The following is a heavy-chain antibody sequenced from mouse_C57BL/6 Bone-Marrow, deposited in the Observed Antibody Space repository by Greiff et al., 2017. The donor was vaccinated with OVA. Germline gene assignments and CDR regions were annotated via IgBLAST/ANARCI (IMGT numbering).Heavy chain of an antibody. J-gene: IGHJ2*01. CDR2: IYPNSGST. V-gene: IGHV1-64*01. D-gene: IGHD2-2*01. Sequence: VQLQQPGAELVKPGASVKLSCKASGYTFTSYWMHWVKLRPGQGLEWIGMIYPNSGSTNYNEKFKSKATLTVDKSSSTAYMQLSSMTSEDSAVYCCARIGYDNYWGQGTTLTDSS. CDR3: ARIGYDNY. CDR1: GYTFTSYW.